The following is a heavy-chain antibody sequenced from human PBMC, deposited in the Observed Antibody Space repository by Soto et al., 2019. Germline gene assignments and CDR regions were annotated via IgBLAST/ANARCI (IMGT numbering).Heavy chain of an antibody. Sequence: QVQLLQSGAEVKKPGASVTVSCKTSGYTFSNYYIYWVRQAPGQGLEWVSVINPSGGSTVYAQQLQGRVTVTADTSPSAVYMERSRLMSAEPAVYFSARNPVGLNGDHWGPGTLVTASS. D-gene: IGHD1-26*01. V-gene: IGHV1-46*01. CDR2: INPSGGST. J-gene: IGHJ5*02. CDR3: ARNPVGLNGDH. CDR1: GYTFSNYY.